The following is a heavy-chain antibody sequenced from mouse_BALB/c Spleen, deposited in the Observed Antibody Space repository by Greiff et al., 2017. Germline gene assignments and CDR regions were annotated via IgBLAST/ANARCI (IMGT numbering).Heavy chain of an antibody. CDR3: ARQRFITAMDY. CDR1: GFTFSSYT. CDR2: ISNGGGST. J-gene: IGHJ4*01. D-gene: IGHD1-1*01. Sequence: DVMLVESGGGLVQPGGSLKLSCAASGFTFSSYTMSWVRQTPEKRLEWVAYISNGGGSTYYPDTVKGRFTISRDNAKNTLYLQMSSLKSEDTAMYYCARQRFITAMDYWGQGTSVTVSS. V-gene: IGHV5-12-2*01.